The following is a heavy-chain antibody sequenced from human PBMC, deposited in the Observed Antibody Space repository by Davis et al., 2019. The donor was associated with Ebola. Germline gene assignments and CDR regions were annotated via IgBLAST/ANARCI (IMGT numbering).Heavy chain of an antibody. J-gene: IGHJ4*01. CDR1: HFIFGSYY. Sequence: PGGLLRFPFVVSHFIFGSYYVHCVRQAPGKGPVWVAPISNAGRHRHEGQSGKGRSTVSSDKSKTTVYLDLNSMRIDDSGVFYCATGGYDFNFSPQLDHWGQGTLVTVSS. D-gene: IGHD5-12*01. V-gene: IGHV3-30*04. CDR2: ISNAGRHR. CDR3: ATGGYDFNFSPQLDH.